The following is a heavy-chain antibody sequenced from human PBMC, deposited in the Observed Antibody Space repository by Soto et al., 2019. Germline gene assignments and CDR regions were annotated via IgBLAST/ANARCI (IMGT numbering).Heavy chain of an antibody. J-gene: IGHJ4*02. CDR2: INQDGSEK. CDR1: GFIFSNFW. V-gene: IGHV3-7*01. D-gene: IGHD6-25*01. CDR3: AVLSIAAVVDF. Sequence: EEQLVESGGGLVQPGGSLRLSCAASGFIFSNFWIDWVRQAPGKGLEWVAKINQDGSEKYYVDSVKGRFTISRDNAKNSRYLQMNSLRAEDTAVYYCAVLSIAAVVDFWGQGTLVTVSS.